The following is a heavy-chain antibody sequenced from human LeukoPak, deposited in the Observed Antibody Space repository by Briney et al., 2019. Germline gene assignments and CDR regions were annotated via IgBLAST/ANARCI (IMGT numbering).Heavy chain of an antibody. CDR2: ISGRGGST. V-gene: IGHV3-23*01. D-gene: IGHD6-19*01. J-gene: IGHJ4*02. CDR3: ARAPIAVAGTVDY. CDR1: GFTFSSYA. Sequence: QPGGSLRLSCAASGFTFSSYAMSWVRQAPGKGLEWVSTISGRGGSTYHADSVKGRFTISRDNSKNTLYLQMNSLRAEDTAVYYCARAPIAVAGTVDYWGQGTLVTVSS.